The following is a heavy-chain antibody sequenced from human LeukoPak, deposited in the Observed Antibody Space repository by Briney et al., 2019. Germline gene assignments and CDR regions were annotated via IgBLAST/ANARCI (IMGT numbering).Heavy chain of an antibody. CDR1: GYYFSSYW. CDR3: ARRFYGSGSYRFDF. Sequence: GESLKISCKGSGYYFSSYWIGWVRQMPGKGLESMGFIYPGDSDTRYSPSFQGQVTISADMSISTAYLQWSSLKASDTAMYYCARRFYGSGSYRFDFWGQGTLVTVSS. D-gene: IGHD3-10*01. V-gene: IGHV5-51*01. J-gene: IGHJ4*02. CDR2: IYPGDSDT.